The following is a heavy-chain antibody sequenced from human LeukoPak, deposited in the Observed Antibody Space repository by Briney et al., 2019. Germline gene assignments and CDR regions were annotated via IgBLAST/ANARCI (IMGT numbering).Heavy chain of an antibody. CDR1: GYTFTGYY. D-gene: IGHD6-19*01. Sequence: ASVKVSCKASGYTFTGYYMHWVQQAPGQGLEWMGWINPNSGGTNYAQKFQGRVTMTRDTSISTAYMELSRLRSDDTAVYYCARVERPYSSGWPDEYYFDYWGQGTLVTVSS. V-gene: IGHV1-2*02. CDR3: ARVERPYSSGWPDEYYFDY. CDR2: INPNSGGT. J-gene: IGHJ4*02.